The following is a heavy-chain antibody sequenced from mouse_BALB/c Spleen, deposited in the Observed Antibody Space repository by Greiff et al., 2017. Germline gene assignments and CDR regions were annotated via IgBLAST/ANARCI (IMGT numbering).Heavy chain of an antibody. CDR3: ARQNYGSSYAAY. V-gene: IGHV5-6*03. Sequence: EVKLVESGGGLVKPGGSLKLSCAASGFTFSSYAMSWVRQTPDKRLEWVATISSGGSYTYYPDSVKGRFTISRDNAKNTLYLQMSSLKSEDTAMYYCARQNYGSSYAAYWGQGTLVTVSA. D-gene: IGHD1-1*01. CDR1: GFTFSSYA. J-gene: IGHJ3*01. CDR2: ISSGGSYT.